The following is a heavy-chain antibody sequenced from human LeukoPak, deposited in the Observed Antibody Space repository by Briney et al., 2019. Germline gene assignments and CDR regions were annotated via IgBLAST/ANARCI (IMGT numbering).Heavy chain of an antibody. CDR2: ISSSSSYI. Sequence: GGSVRLSCAASGFTFSSYSMNWVRQARGKGLEWVSSISSSSSYIYYADSVKGRFTISRDNAKNSLYLQMNSLRAEDTAVYYCAGERYYYDSSGSIDGVGFDYWGQGTLVTVSS. D-gene: IGHD3-22*01. V-gene: IGHV3-21*01. J-gene: IGHJ4*02. CDR1: GFTFSSYS. CDR3: AGERYYYDSSGSIDGVGFDY.